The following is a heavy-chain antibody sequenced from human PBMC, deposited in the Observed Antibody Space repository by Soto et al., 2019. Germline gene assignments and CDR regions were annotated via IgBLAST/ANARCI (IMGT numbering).Heavy chain of an antibody. D-gene: IGHD3-10*01. CDR1: GGSISSGDYY. CDR3: ARVFVSGSGSYYDYYYYGMDV. Sequence: SETLSLTCTVSGGSISSGDYYWSWIRQPPGKGLEWIGYIYYSGSTYYNPSLKSRVTISVDTSKNQFSLKLSSVTAADTAVHYCARVFVSGSGSYYDYYYYGMDVWGQGTTVTVSS. CDR2: IYYSGST. J-gene: IGHJ6*02. V-gene: IGHV4-30-4*01.